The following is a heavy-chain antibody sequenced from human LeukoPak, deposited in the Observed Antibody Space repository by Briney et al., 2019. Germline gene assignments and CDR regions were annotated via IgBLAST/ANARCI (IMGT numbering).Heavy chain of an antibody. Sequence: GGSLRLSCAASGFTFSSYAMSWVRQAPGKGLEWVSAISASGGRTYYADSVKGRFSISRDNSKNTLYLQMNSLRAEDTAVYYCAREGPRGNSQFDYWGQGTLVTVSS. V-gene: IGHV3-23*01. CDR2: ISASGGRT. CDR1: GFTFSSYA. D-gene: IGHD2/OR15-2a*01. J-gene: IGHJ4*02. CDR3: AREGPRGNSQFDY.